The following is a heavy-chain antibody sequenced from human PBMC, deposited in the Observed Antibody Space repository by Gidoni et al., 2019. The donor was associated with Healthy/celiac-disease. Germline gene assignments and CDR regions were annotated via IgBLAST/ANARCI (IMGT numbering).Heavy chain of an antibody. CDR2: ITWNSGRT. Sequence: EVQLVESGGGLVQPGRSLRLSCAASGIPFGGYAMHWVRQAPGKGLEWVSGITWNSGRTGYADSVKGRFTISRDNGKNSLYLQMNSVRGEDTALYYCAKDMTTGLVSRQKSGMDVWGQGTTVTVSS. D-gene: IGHD6-6*01. V-gene: IGHV3-9*01. J-gene: IGHJ6*02. CDR3: AKDMTTGLVSRQKSGMDV. CDR1: GIPFGGYA.